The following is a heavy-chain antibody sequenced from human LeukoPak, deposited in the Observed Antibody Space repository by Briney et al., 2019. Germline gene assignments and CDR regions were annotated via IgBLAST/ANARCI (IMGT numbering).Heavy chain of an antibody. CDR1: GYTFTSYY. Sequence: ASVKVSCKASGYTFTSYYMHWARQAPGQGLEWMGIINPSGGSTSYAQKFQGRVTMTRDMSTSTVYMELSSLRSEDTAVYYCAREGQQLVLDGDAFDIWGQGTMVTVSS. CDR2: INPSGGST. D-gene: IGHD6-13*01. V-gene: IGHV1-46*01. J-gene: IGHJ3*02. CDR3: AREGQQLVLDGDAFDI.